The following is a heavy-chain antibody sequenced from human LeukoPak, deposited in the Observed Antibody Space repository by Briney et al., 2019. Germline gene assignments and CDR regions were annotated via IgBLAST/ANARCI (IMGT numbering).Heavy chain of an antibody. D-gene: IGHD6-13*01. Sequence: GSLRLSCAASGFTFSSYAMSWVRQAQGKGLGWVSAISGSGGSTYYADSVKGRFTISRDNSKNTLYLQMNSLRAEDTAVYYCASGSSSYSYQIDYWGRGTLVTVSS. V-gene: IGHV3-23*01. CDR1: GFTFSSYA. CDR3: ASGSSSYSYQIDY. CDR2: ISGSGGST. J-gene: IGHJ4*02.